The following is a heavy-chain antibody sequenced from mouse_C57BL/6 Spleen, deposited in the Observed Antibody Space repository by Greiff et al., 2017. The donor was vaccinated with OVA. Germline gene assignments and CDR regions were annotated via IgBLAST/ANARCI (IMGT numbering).Heavy chain of an antibody. J-gene: IGHJ3*01. CDR3: TRPLYYYDYPLFAY. CDR1: GYTFTSYW. CDR2: IHPNSGST. Sequence: VQLQQPGAELVKPGASVKLSCKASGYTFTSYWMHWVKQRPGQGLEWIGMIHPNSGSTNYNEKFKSKATLTVDKSSSQAYMQLSSLTSEDSAVYYCTRPLYYYDYPLFAYWGQGTLVTVSA. V-gene: IGHV1-64*01. D-gene: IGHD2-4*01.